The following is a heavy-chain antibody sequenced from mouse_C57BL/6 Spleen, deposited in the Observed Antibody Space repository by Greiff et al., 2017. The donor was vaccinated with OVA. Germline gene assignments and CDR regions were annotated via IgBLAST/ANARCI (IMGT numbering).Heavy chain of an antibody. V-gene: IGHV7-3*01. D-gene: IGHD2-1*01. J-gene: IGHJ2*01. Sequence: EVTVVESGGGLVQPGGSLSLSCAASGFTFTDYYMSWARQPPGKALEWLGFIRNKANGYTTEYSASVKGRFTISRDNSQSILYLQMNALRAEDSATYYCARYSNYYFDYWGQGTTLTVSS. CDR2: IRNKANGYTT. CDR3: ARYSNYYFDY. CDR1: GFTFTDYY.